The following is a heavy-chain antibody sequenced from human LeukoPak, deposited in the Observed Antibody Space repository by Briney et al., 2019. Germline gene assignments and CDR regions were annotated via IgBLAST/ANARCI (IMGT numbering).Heavy chain of an antibody. D-gene: IGHD3-22*01. J-gene: IGHJ3*02. CDR1: GYTFTGYY. CDR2: INPNSGGT. CDR3: EREAMIVVGAFDI. Sequence: ASVKVSCKASGYTFTGYYMHWVRQAPGQGLEWMGRINPNSGGTNYAQKFQGRVTMTRDTSISTAYMELSRLRSDDTDVYYCEREAMIVVGAFDIWGQGTMVTVSS. V-gene: IGHV1-2*05.